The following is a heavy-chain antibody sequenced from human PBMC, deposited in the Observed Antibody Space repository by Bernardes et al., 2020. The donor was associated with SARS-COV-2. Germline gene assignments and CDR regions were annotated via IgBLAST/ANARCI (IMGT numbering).Heavy chain of an antibody. CDR3: ARDLRRGYSYGLPLGYYGMDV. CDR2: ISSSGSTI. Sequence: GGSLRLSCAASGFTFSDYYMSWIRQAPGKGLEWVSYISSSGSTIYYADSVKGRFTISRDNAKNSLYLQMNSLRAEDTAVYYCARDLRRGYSYGLPLGYYGMDVWGQGTTVTVSS. V-gene: IGHV3-11*01. D-gene: IGHD5-18*01. CDR1: GFTFSDYY. J-gene: IGHJ6*02.